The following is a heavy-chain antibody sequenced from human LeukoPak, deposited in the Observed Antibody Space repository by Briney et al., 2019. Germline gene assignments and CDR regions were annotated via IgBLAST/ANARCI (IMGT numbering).Heavy chain of an antibody. CDR2: KWYDGSNK. J-gene: IGHJ4*02. Sequence: RTGGSLRLSCAASGFTFSSYGMHWVRQAPGKGLEWVAVKWYDGSNKYYADSVKGRFTISRDNSKNTLYLQMNSLRAEDTAVYYCARVLGYYGSGSYYYPLDYWGQGTLVTVSS. CDR1: GFTFSSYG. CDR3: ARVLGYYGSGSYYYPLDY. D-gene: IGHD3-10*01. V-gene: IGHV3-33*01.